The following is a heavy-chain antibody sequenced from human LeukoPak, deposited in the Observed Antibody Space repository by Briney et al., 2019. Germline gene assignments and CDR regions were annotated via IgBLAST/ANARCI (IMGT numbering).Heavy chain of an antibody. Sequence: GGSLGLSCAASGFSFSSYAMTWVRQAPGKGLEWVSTIDVSGDNTYYADSVKGRFTISRDNSKNTLYLQMNSLRAEDTAVYYCAKDQGWTDGSGDHWGRGTLVTVSS. J-gene: IGHJ4*02. V-gene: IGHV3-23*01. CDR2: IDVSGDNT. D-gene: IGHD3-10*01. CDR3: AKDQGWTDGSGDH. CDR1: GFSFSSYA.